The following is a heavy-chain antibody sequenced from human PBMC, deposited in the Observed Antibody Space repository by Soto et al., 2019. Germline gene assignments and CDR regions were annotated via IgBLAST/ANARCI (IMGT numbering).Heavy chain of an antibody. D-gene: IGHD6-6*01. CDR3: ARIHSSSSSDMDV. V-gene: IGHV6-1*01. J-gene: IGHJ6*02. CDR2: TYYRSKWYY. CDR1: VDIVSSTSAA. Sequence: SQTLSLTCAISVDIVSSTSAAWNCIRQSPSRGLEWLGRTYYRSKWYYGYAVSVKSRITINPDTSKNQFSLQLNSVTPEDTAVYYCARIHSSSSSDMDVWGQGTTVTVSS.